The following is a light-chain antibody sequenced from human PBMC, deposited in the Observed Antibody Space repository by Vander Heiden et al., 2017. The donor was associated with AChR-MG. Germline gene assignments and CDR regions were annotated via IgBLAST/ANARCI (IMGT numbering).Light chain of an antibody. V-gene: IGLV1-51*01. Sequence: PGQKVAISCSGSLSNIGYSYVSWYQRLPGTAPKLRIYDNDQRPSGIPDRFSGSKSGPSATLGITGLQTGDEAEYVGGTWDDSLSAFVFGTGTKVTVL. CDR1: LSNIGYSY. J-gene: IGLJ1*01. CDR3: GTWDDSLSAFV. CDR2: DND.